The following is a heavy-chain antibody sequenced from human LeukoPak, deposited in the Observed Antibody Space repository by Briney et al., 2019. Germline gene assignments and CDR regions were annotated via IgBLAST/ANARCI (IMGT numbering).Heavy chain of an antibody. D-gene: IGHD4-17*01. CDR3: ARDWNDGDYVGVY. V-gene: IGHV3-21*01. J-gene: IGHJ4*02. CDR1: GFTFSNNA. CDR2: ISSSSSYI. Sequence: GGSLRLSCAASGFTFSNNAMSWVRQAPGKGLEWVSSISSSSSYIYYADSVKGRFTISRDNAKNSLYLQMNSLRAEDTAVYYCARDWNDGDYVGVYWGQGTLVTVSS.